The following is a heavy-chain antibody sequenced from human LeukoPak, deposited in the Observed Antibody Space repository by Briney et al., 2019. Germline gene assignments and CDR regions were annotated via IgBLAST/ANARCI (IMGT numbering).Heavy chain of an antibody. CDR2: IYYSGST. D-gene: IGHD3-3*01. J-gene: IGHJ6*03. CDR3: ARGMRKTIFGVVIPDPYYYYYMDV. V-gene: IGHV4-59*01. Sequence: SETLSLTCTVSGGSTSSYYWSWIRQPPGKGLEWIGYIYYSGSTNYNPSLKSRVTISVDTSKNQFSLKLSSVTAADTAVYYCARGMRKTIFGVVIPDPYYYYYMDVWGKGTTVTVSS. CDR1: GGSTSSYY.